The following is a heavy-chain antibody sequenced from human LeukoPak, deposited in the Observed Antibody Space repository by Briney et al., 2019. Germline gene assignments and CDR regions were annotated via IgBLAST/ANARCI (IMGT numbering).Heavy chain of an antibody. V-gene: IGHV4-61*01. D-gene: IGHD4-23*01. CDR1: GGSVSSGSYY. J-gene: IGHJ6*02. Sequence: SETLSLTCTVSGGSVSSGSYYWSWIRQPPGKGLEWIGYIYYSGSTNYNPSLKSRVTISVDTSKNQFSLRLSSVTAADTAVYYCARVTVAYYYGMDVWGQGTTVTVSS. CDR3: ARVTVAYYYGMDV. CDR2: IYYSGST.